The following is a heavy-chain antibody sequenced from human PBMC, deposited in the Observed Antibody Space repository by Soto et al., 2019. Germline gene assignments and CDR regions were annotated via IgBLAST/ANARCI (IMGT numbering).Heavy chain of an antibody. V-gene: IGHV1-18*04. CDR2: ISAYNGNT. CDR1: GYTFTNCY. Sequence: ASVKVSCKASGYTFTNCYMHWVRQAPGQGLEWMGWISAYNGNTNYAQKLQGRVTMTTDTSTSTAYIELRSLRSDDTAVYYCARGGDSSSWYIIHYYYGMDVWGQGTTVTVSS. CDR3: ARGGDSSSWYIIHYYYGMDV. J-gene: IGHJ6*02. D-gene: IGHD6-13*01.